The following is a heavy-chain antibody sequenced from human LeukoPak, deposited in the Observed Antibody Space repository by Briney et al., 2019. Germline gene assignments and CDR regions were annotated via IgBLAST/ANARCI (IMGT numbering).Heavy chain of an antibody. CDR3: ARGNILSGYCFDF. Sequence: SETLSLTCAVYGGSISGYYWSWIRQPPGEGLEWVGEIHYTGGTSYNPSLKSRATISIDTSKNQLSLKLSSVTAADTAVYYCARGNILSGYCFDFWGQGALVTVSS. CDR2: IHYTGGT. D-gene: IGHD3-9*01. J-gene: IGHJ4*02. V-gene: IGHV4-34*01. CDR1: GGSISGYY.